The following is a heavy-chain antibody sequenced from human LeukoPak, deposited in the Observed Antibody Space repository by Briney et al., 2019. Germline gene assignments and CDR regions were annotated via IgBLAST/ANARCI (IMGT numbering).Heavy chain of an antibody. D-gene: IGHD2-2*01. Sequence: PSETLSLTCAVSGGSFSGYYWSWIRQPPGKGLEWIGEINNSGSTNYNPSLKSRVTISVDTSKNQFSLKLSSVTAADTAVYYCARGWGYCSSTSCYGDDYWGQGTLVTVSS. CDR1: GGSFSGYY. CDR3: ARGWGYCSSTSCYGDDY. CDR2: INNSGST. V-gene: IGHV4-34*01. J-gene: IGHJ4*02.